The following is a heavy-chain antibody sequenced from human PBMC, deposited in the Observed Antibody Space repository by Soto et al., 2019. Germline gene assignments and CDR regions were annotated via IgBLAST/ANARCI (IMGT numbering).Heavy chain of an antibody. D-gene: IGHD1-26*01. Sequence: EVQLVESGGGLVQPGGSLRLSCAASGFTVNDYYMTWVRQAPGKGLEWVSLLYSGGSTIYADSVKGRVTISRDSSKNTLYLQMNSLRVEETAVYYCARATVGASDFGFDSWGQGTLVTVSS. J-gene: IGHJ4*02. V-gene: IGHV3-53*01. CDR1: GFTVNDYY. CDR2: LYSGGST. CDR3: ARATVGASDFGFDS.